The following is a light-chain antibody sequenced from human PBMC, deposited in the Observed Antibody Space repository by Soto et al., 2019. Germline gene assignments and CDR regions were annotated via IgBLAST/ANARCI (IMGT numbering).Light chain of an antibody. CDR2: DVS. J-gene: IGKJ4*01. V-gene: IGKV3D-11*01. CDR3: QQRSNWHLT. CDR1: QGVGTY. Sequence: EIVLTQSPATLSLSPGERATLSCRASQGVGTYLAWYQHKPGQAPRLLIYDVSNRATGVPARFSGSGPGTDFTLTISSLEPEDFAVYYCQQRSNWHLTFGGGTKVDIK.